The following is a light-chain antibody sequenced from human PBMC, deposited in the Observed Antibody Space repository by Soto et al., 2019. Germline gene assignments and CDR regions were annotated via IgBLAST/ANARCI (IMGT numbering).Light chain of an antibody. V-gene: IGKV3-20*01. CDR3: QQYVGSSRT. J-gene: IGKJ1*01. Sequence: EIVLTQSPGTLSLSPGERATISCRASRTVDSTYLAWYQQKAGQAPRLLIYAVSTRATGTPDRFSGSGSGTDFTLTISRLEPEDFAVYHCQQYVGSSRTFGQGTKVDSK. CDR1: RTVDSTY. CDR2: AVS.